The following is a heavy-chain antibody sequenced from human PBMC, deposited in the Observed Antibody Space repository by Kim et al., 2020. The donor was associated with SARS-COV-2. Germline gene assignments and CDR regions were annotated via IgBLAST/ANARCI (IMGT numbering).Heavy chain of an antibody. CDR2: ISAYNGNT. V-gene: IGHV1-18*01. J-gene: IGHJ4*02. CDR1: GYTFTSYG. CDR3: AREDDYYDSSGYYDYFDY. Sequence: ASVKVSCKASGYTFTSYGISWVRQAPGQGLEWMGWISAYNGNTNYAQKLQGRVTMTTDTSTSTAYMELRSLRSDDTAVYYCAREDDYYDSSGYYDYFDYWGQGTLVTVSS. D-gene: IGHD3-22*01.